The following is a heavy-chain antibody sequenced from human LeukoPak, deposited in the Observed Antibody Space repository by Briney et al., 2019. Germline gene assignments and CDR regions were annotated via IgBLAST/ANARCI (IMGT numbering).Heavy chain of an antibody. Sequence: SVKVSCKASGYTFTSYAISWVRQAPGQGLEWMGGIIPIFGTANYAQKFQGRVTITADESTSTAYMELSSLRSEDTAVYYCARDGYSYGYTHFDYWGQGTLVTVSS. CDR1: GYTFTSYA. V-gene: IGHV1-69*13. CDR3: ARDGYSYGYTHFDY. CDR2: IIPIFGTA. D-gene: IGHD5-18*01. J-gene: IGHJ4*02.